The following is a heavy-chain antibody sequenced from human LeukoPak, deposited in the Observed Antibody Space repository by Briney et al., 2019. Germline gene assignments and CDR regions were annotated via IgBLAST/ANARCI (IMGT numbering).Heavy chain of an antibody. Sequence: SVNVSCKASGYTFTGYYMHWVRQAPGQGLEWMGWINPNRGGTNYAQKFQGRATITRDTSISTASMSLSRLRYNDKPVYYCPRALGYSRSWDCDYWGQGTLVTVSS. CDR1: GYTFTGYY. CDR3: PRALGYSRSWDCDY. J-gene: IGHJ4*02. D-gene: IGHD6-13*01. CDR2: INPNRGGT. V-gene: IGHV1-2*02.